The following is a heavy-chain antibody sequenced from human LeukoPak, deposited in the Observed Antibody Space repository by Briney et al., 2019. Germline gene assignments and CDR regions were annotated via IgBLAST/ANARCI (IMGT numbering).Heavy chain of an antibody. Sequence: SETLSLTCTVSGGSISSYYWSWIRQPPGKGLEWIGYIYYSGSTNYNPSLKSRVTISVDTSKNQFSLKLSSVTAADTAVYYCARETSYRSGLSLFDYWGQGTLVTVSS. D-gene: IGHD6-19*01. V-gene: IGHV4-59*01. CDR1: GGSISSYY. CDR3: ARETSYRSGLSLFDY. CDR2: IYYSGST. J-gene: IGHJ4*02.